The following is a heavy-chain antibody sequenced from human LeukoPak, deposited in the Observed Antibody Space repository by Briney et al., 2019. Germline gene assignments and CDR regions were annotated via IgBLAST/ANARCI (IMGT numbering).Heavy chain of an antibody. CDR1: GGSISSYY. CDR2: IYYSGST. V-gene: IGHV4-59*01. Sequence: SETLSLTCTVSGGSISSYYWSWIRQPPGKGLEWIGYIYYSGSTNYNPSFKSRVTISVDTSKNQFSLKLSSVTAADTAVYYCARQYSYGPNWFDPWGQGTLVTVSS. CDR3: ARQYSYGPNWFDP. J-gene: IGHJ5*02. D-gene: IGHD5-18*01.